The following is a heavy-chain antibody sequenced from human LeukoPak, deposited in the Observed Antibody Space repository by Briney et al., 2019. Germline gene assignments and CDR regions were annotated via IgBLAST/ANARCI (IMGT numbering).Heavy chain of an antibody. CDR2: INHSGST. CDR3: ARRGVRDGYNSDY. J-gene: IGHJ4*02. V-gene: IGHV4-34*01. CDR1: GGSFSGYY. Sequence: SETLSLTCAVYGGSFSGYYWSWIRQPPGKGLEWIGEINHSGSTNYNPSLKSRVTISVDTSKNQFSLKLSSVTAADTAVYYCARRGVRDGYNSDYWGQGTLVTVSS. D-gene: IGHD5-24*01.